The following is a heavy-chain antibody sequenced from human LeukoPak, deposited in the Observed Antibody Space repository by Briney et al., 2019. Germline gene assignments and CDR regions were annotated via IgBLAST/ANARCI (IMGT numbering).Heavy chain of an antibody. CDR3: ARDFMVGATSAYYFDY. J-gene: IGHJ4*02. V-gene: IGHV1-2*02. CDR1: GYTFTGYY. CDR2: INRNSGGT. D-gene: IGHD1-26*01. Sequence: ASVKVSCKASGYTFTGYYMHWVRQAPGQGLEWMGWINRNSGGTNYAQKFQGRVTMTRDTSISTAYMELSRLRSDDTAVYYCARDFMVGATSAYYFDYWGQGTLVTVSS.